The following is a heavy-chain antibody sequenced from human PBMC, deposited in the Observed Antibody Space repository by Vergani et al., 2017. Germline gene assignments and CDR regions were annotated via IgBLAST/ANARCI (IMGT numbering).Heavy chain of an antibody. CDR3: ARGKLGGYSRTPIDY. Sequence: QVQLVQSGAEVKKPGSSVKVSCKASGGTFSSYAISWVRQAPGQGLEWMGGIIPIFGTANYAQKFQGRVTMTTDTSTSTAYMELRSLRSDDTAVYYCARGKLGGYSRTPIDYWGQGTLVTVSS. D-gene: IGHD6-13*01. J-gene: IGHJ4*02. CDR1: GGTFSSYA. V-gene: IGHV1-69*06. CDR2: IIPIFGTA.